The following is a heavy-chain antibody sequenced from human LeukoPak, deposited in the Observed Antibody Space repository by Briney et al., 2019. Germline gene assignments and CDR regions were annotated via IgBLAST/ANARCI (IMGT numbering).Heavy chain of an antibody. CDR1: GYSFANYW. CDR3: ARSKSGSWFYFDY. Sequence: GESLKISCKGSGYSFANYWIGWVRQMPGKGLEWMGIIYPGDSDTRYSPSFQGQVTISADKSINTAYLQRSSLKASDTAMFYCARSKSGSWFYFDYWGQGTPVTVCS. V-gene: IGHV5-51*01. D-gene: IGHD1-26*01. CDR2: IYPGDSDT. J-gene: IGHJ4*02.